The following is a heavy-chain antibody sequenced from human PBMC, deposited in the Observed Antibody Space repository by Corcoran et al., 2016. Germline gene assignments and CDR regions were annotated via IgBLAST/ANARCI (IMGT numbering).Heavy chain of an antibody. D-gene: IGHD6-19*01. CDR1: GCTFSNAW. Sequence: EVQLVESGGGLVKPGGSLRLCCAASGCTFSNAWMSWVRQAPGKGLEWVGRIKSKTDGGTTDYAAPVKGRFTISRDDSKNTLYLQMNSLKTEDTAVYYCTKAIAVADYYYGMDVWGQGTSVTVSS. CDR3: TKAIAVADYYYGMDV. CDR2: IKSKTDGGTT. J-gene: IGHJ6*02. V-gene: IGHV3-15*01.